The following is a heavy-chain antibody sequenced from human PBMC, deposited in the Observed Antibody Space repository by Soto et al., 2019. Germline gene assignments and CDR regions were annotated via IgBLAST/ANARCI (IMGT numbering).Heavy chain of an antibody. Sequence: EVQLLESGGGLVQPGGSLRLSCAASGFTFSSYAMSWVRQAPGKGLEWVSAISGSGGSTYYADSVKGRFTISRDNSKKTLYLQMNSLRAEDTAVYYCAKGYSSGWYAKGDAFDIWGQGTMVTVSS. J-gene: IGHJ3*02. V-gene: IGHV3-23*01. D-gene: IGHD6-19*01. CDR3: AKGYSSGWYAKGDAFDI. CDR1: GFTFSSYA. CDR2: ISGSGGST.